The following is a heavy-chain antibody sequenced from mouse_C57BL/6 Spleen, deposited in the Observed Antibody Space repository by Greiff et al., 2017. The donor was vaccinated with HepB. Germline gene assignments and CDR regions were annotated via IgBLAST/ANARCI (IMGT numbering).Heavy chain of an antibody. V-gene: IGHV1-69*01. CDR2: IDPSDSYT. Sequence: QVQLQQPGAELVMPGASVKLSCKASGYTFTSYWMHWVKQRPGQGLEWIGEIDPSDSYTNYNQKFKGKSTLTVDKSSSTAYMQLSSLTSEDSAVYYCARWGYSNSFAYWGQGTLVTVSA. CDR3: ARWGYSNSFAY. J-gene: IGHJ3*01. D-gene: IGHD2-5*01. CDR1: GYTFTSYW.